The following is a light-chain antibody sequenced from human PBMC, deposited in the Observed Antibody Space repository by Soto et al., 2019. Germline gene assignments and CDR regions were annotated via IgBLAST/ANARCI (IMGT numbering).Light chain of an antibody. Sequence: QSALTQPPSASGSPGQSVTIACTGTSRDIGGYDFVSWYQQHPGKAPKLLIYDVIKRPSGVPDRFSGSKSGNTAALTVSGLQTYDEADYYCSSYVGSNNLLFGGGTKVTVL. CDR1: SRDIGGYDF. CDR2: DVI. V-gene: IGLV2-8*01. CDR3: SSYVGSNNLL. J-gene: IGLJ2*01.